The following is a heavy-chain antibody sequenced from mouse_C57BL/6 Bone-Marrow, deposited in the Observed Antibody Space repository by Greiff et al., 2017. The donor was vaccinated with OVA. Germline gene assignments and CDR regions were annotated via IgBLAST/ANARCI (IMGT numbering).Heavy chain of an antibody. CDR2: IYPRSGNT. D-gene: IGHD3-1*01. Sequence: VKLMESGAELARPGASVKLSCKASGYTFTSYGISWVKQRTGQGLEWIGEIYPRSGNTYYNEKFKGKATLTADKSSSTAYMELRSLTSEDSAVYFCARSGGTGFAYWGQGTLVTVSA. CDR3: ARSGGTGFAY. V-gene: IGHV1-81*01. J-gene: IGHJ3*01. CDR1: GYTFTSYG.